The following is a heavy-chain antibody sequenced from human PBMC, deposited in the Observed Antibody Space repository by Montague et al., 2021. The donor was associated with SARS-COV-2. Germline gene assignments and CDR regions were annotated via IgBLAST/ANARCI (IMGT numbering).Heavy chain of an antibody. CDR2: VTTSGTT. V-gene: IGHV4-4*07. D-gene: IGHD6-6*01. CDR3: ARTPTRPLSLDS. J-gene: IGHJ4*02. CDR1: GGSITGFS. Sequence: SETLSLTCAVSGGSITGFSWSWVRQPAGKGLEWIGRVTTSGTTNXSPSLRSRVTMSVDTSKNQFSLNLNSVTAADKAIYYCARTPTRPLSLDSWGQGTLVTVSS.